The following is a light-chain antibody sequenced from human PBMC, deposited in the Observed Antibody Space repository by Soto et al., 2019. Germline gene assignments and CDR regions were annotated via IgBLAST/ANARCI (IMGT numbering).Light chain of an antibody. V-gene: IGKV3-20*01. CDR2: GAS. CDR3: QQYGSSPTWT. Sequence: EIVLTQSPGTLSLSPGERATLSCRASQSVSSSYLAWYQQKPGQAPRLLIYGASSRATGIPDRFSGSGSGPDFTLTLSRLEPEDLSVYYCQQYGSSPTWTFGQGTNVEIK. CDR1: QSVSSSY. J-gene: IGKJ1*01.